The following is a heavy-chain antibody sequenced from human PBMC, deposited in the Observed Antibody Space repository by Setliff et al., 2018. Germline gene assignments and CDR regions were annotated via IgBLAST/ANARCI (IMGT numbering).Heavy chain of an antibody. D-gene: IGHD2-21*01. Sequence: ASVKVSCKVSGYTISSYPLNWVRQAPGQGLEWMGWINTKTATPSYAQGFTGRFVFSFDTSASTAHLQIDSLASEDTAVYYCARDLPTEYETIRDTFDVWGQGTKVTVSS. CDR3: ARDLPTEYETIRDTFDV. CDR2: INTKTATP. V-gene: IGHV7-4-1*01. J-gene: IGHJ3*01. CDR1: GYTISSYP.